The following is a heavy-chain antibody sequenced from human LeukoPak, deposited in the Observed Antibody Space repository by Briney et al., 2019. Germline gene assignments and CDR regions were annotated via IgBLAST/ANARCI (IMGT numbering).Heavy chain of an antibody. CDR2: INHSGGT. CDR3: ARDRWLHLYFDY. D-gene: IGHD5-24*01. V-gene: IGHV4-34*01. Sequence: SETLSLTCAVYGGSFSGYYWSWIRQPPGKGLEWIGEINHSGGTNYNPSLKSRVTISVDTSKNQFSLKLSSVTAADTAVYYCARDRWLHLYFDYWGQGTLVTVSS. J-gene: IGHJ4*02. CDR1: GGSFSGYY.